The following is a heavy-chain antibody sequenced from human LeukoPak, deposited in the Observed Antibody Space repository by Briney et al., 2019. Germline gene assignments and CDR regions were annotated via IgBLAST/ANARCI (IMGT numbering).Heavy chain of an antibody. CDR3: AKDLGSY. V-gene: IGHV3-9*01. CDR2: ISWNSGSI. D-gene: IGHD7-27*01. J-gene: IGHJ4*02. CDR1: GFTFDDYA. Sequence: GGSLRLSCAASGFTFDDYAMHWVRQAPGKGLEWVSGISWNSGSIGYADSVKGRFTISRDNAKNSLYLQMNSLRAENTALYYCAKDLGSYWGQGTLVTVSS.